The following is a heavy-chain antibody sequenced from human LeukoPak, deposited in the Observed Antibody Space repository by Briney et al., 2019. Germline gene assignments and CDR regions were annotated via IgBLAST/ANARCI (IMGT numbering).Heavy chain of an antibody. D-gene: IGHD3-22*01. CDR3: ARCPLDYYDSSGYYYSGYMDV. V-gene: IGHV4-34*01. CDR2: ITHSGSI. Sequence: SETLSLTCAVYGGSFSGYYWSWIRQPPGKGLEWIGEITHSGSIKYNPSLKSRVTISVDTSKNQFSLKLSSVTAADTAVYYCARCPLDYYDSSGYYYSGYMDVWGKGTTVTASS. CDR1: GGSFSGYY. J-gene: IGHJ6*03.